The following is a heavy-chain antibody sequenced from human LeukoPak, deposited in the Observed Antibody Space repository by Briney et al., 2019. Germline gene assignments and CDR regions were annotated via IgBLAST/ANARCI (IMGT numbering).Heavy chain of an antibody. Sequence: PGGSLRPSCAASGFTFSSYWMSWVRQAPGKGLEWVANIKQDGSEKYYVDSVKGRFTISRDNAKNSLYLQMNSLRAEDTAVYYCARDRYYYDSSGYCIDYWGQGTLVTVSS. CDR3: ARDRYYYDSSGYCIDY. V-gene: IGHV3-7*01. CDR2: IKQDGSEK. D-gene: IGHD3-22*01. CDR1: GFTFSSYW. J-gene: IGHJ4*02.